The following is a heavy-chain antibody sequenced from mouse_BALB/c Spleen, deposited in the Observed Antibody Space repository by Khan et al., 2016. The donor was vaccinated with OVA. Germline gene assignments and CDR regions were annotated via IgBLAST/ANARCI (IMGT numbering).Heavy chain of an antibody. CDR2: ISNGGGST. CDR1: GFTFSDYF. D-gene: IGHD1-1*01. V-gene: IGHV5-12*02. Sequence: EVELVESGGGLVQPGGSLKLSCATSGFTFSDYFMYWVRQTPEKRLEWVAYISNGGGSTYYPDTVTGRFTISRDNAKNTLYLQMSRLKSEDTAFSYCASGTTVGAFDYWGQGTTLTVSS. CDR3: ASGTTVGAFDY. J-gene: IGHJ2*01.